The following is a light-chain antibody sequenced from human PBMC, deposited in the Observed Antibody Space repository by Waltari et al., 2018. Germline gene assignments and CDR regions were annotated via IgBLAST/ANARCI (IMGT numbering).Light chain of an antibody. J-gene: IGLJ1*01. CDR3: NSYAGSRYV. Sequence: QSALTQPPSASGSPGQSVTISCTGTSSDVGNYNYVSWYQQHPGKAPKLMIYEVSKRPSGVPERFSGSKSGNTASLTVSGLQAEDEADYYCNSYAGSRYVFGTGTKVTVL. CDR1: SSDVGNYNY. V-gene: IGLV2-8*01. CDR2: EVS.